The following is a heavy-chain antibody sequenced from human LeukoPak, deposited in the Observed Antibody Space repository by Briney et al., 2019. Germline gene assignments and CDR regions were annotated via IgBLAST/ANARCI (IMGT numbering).Heavy chain of an antibody. CDR2: ISGSGGST. D-gene: IGHD6-13*01. CDR1: GFTFSSYA. Sequence: GGSLRLSCAASGFTFSSYAMSWVRQAPGKGLEWVSAISGSGGSTYYADSVKGRFTISRDNSKNTLYLQMNSLRAEDTAVYYCARVFLIVAAGTVDYWGQGTLVTVSS. CDR3: ARVFLIVAAGTVDY. V-gene: IGHV3-23*01. J-gene: IGHJ4*02.